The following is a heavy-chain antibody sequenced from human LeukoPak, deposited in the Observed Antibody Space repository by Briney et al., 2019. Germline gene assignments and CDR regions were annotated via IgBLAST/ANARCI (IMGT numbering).Heavy chain of an antibody. D-gene: IGHD5-18*01. J-gene: IGHJ4*02. V-gene: IGHV1-18*01. CDR2: ISAYNGNT. CDR1: GYTFTSYA. CDR3: ARKEVQLWGFDY. Sequence: ASVKVSCKASGYTFTSYAMNWVRQAPGQGLEWMGWISAYNGNTNYAQKLQGRVTMTADTSTSTAYMELRSLRSDDTAVYYCARKEVQLWGFDYWGQGTLVTVSS.